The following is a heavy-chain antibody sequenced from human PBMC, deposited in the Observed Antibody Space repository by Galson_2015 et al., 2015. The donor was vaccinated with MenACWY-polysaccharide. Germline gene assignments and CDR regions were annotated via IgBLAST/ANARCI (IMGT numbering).Heavy chain of an antibody. CDR1: GFSFSANG. D-gene: IGHD6-13*01. CDR2: SGSGGGL. CDR3: AKVGPRSSWTLGLDY. J-gene: IGHJ4*02. V-gene: IGHV3-23*01. Sequence: LRLSCAASGFSFSANGMSWVRQAPGRGLEWVSGSGSGGGLYYADSVKGRFTVSRDNSKNTLYLQMNNLRAEDTAVYYCAKVGPRSSWTLGLDYWGQGTLVTVSS.